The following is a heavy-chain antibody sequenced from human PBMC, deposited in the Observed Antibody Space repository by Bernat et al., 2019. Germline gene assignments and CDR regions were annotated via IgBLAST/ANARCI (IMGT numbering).Heavy chain of an antibody. V-gene: IGHV3-7*01. D-gene: IGHD2-8*02. CDR3: TRDLSEVSGSVWFDVFDI. CDR1: GFPFSDYW. J-gene: IGHJ3*02. CDR2: INEDEREK. Sequence: EVQVVESGGDLVQPGGSLRLSCAASGFPFSDYWMTWVRQAPGTALESVANINEDEREKNCVDSVKGRFTISRDNAKKALYLQRNSLGVEDTAVSYCTRDLSEVSGSVWFDVFDIWGRGTVVTVSS.